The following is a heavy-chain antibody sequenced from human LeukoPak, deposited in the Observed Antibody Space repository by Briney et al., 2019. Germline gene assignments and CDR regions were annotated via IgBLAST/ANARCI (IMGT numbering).Heavy chain of an antibody. V-gene: IGHV3-74*01. CDR3: TRVRSSSWYDY. CDR2: ISGDGTTT. J-gene: IGHJ4*02. CDR1: GFTFSTSW. Sequence: GGSLRLSCATSGFTFSTSWMHWVRQAPGKGLVWVSRISGDGTTTTYADSVKGRFTISRVNAKNTLFLQMNSLRVDDTAVYYCTRVRSSSWYDYWGQGALVTVSS. D-gene: IGHD6-13*01.